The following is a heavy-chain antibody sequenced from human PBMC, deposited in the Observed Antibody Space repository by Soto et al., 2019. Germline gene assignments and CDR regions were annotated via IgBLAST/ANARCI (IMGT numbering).Heavy chain of an antibody. CDR2: INPNSGGT. V-gene: IGHV1-2*02. CDR3: AREPATAKPEGVDF. D-gene: IGHD1-1*01. CDR1: GYTFSDYY. Sequence: QGQLVQSGAEVRKPVAAVKVSCKASGYTFSDYYIHWVRQAPGQGLEWMGWINPNSGGTKYAPKFQGGVTMTRDTSITTAYMELSRLRSGDTAVYYCAREPATAKPEGVDFWGQGTLVTVSS. J-gene: IGHJ4*02.